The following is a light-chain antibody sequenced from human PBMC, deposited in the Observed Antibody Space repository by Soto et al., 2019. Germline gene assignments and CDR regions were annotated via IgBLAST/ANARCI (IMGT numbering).Light chain of an antibody. Sequence: QSVLTQPPSVSGAPGQRVTISCTGSSSNIGAGYHVHWYQQLPGTAPKRLIYGNNNRPSGVPDRFSGSKSGTSASLAITGLQAEDEADYYCQSYDSALSGSKVFGSGTKVTVL. CDR3: QSYDSALSGSKV. CDR2: GNN. CDR1: SSNIGAGYH. V-gene: IGLV1-40*01. J-gene: IGLJ1*01.